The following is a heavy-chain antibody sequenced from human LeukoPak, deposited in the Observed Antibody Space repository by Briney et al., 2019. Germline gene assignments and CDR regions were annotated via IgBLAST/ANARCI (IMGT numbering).Heavy chain of an antibody. D-gene: IGHD1-7*01. CDR1: GYTFTGYY. Sequence: GASVKVSCKASGYTFTGYYMHWVRQAPGQGLEWMGWINPNSGGTNYAQKFQGRVTMTGDTSISTAYMELSRLRSDDTAVYYCARDMNWNYGYDAFDIWGQGTMVTVSS. J-gene: IGHJ3*02. V-gene: IGHV1-2*02. CDR2: INPNSGGT. CDR3: ARDMNWNYGYDAFDI.